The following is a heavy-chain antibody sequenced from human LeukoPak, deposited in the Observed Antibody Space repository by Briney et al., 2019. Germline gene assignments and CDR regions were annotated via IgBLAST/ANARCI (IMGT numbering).Heavy chain of an antibody. CDR3: ARDGKKAGYQLLYPPRCYYGMDV. D-gene: IGHD2-2*02. CDR2: ISAYNGNT. Sequence: ASVKVSCKASGYTFTSYGISWVRQAPGQGLEWMGWISAYNGNTNYAQKLQGRVTMTTDTSTSTAYMELRSLRSDDTAVYYCARDGKKAGYQLLYPPRCYYGMDVWGQGTTVTVSS. V-gene: IGHV1-18*01. CDR1: GYTFTSYG. J-gene: IGHJ6*02.